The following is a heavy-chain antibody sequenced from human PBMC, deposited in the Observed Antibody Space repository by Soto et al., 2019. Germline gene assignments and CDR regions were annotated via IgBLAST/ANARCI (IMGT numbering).Heavy chain of an antibody. CDR1: GYTFTGYY. D-gene: IGHD4-17*01. Sequence: RASVKVSCKASGYTFTGYYMHWVRQAPGQGLEWMGWINPNSGGTNYAQKFQGRVTMTRDTSISTAYMELSRLRSDDTAVYYCARDKATVTTYDPRFSRPQGFDPWGQGTLVTVSS. CDR2: INPNSGGT. J-gene: IGHJ5*02. V-gene: IGHV1-2*02. CDR3: ARDKATVTTYDPRFSRPQGFDP.